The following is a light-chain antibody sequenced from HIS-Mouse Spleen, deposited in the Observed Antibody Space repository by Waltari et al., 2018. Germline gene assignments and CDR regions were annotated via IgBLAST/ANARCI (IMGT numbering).Light chain of an antibody. CDR3: YSTDSSGNHRV. J-gene: IGLJ2*01. V-gene: IGLV3-10*01. CDR2: EDS. Sequence: SYELKQPPSVSVSPGQTARITCSGDALPKKYAYSYQQKSGQAPVLVIYEDSKRPSGIPERFSGSSSGTMATLTISGAQVEDEADYYCYSTDSSGNHRVFGGGTKLTVL. CDR1: ALPKKY.